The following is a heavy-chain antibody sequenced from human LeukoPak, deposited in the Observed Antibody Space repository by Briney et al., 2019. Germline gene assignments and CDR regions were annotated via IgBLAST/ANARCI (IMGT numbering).Heavy chain of an antibody. J-gene: IGHJ4*02. Sequence: PSETLSLTCTVSGGSISSYYWSWIRQPPGKGLEWIGYIYYSGSTNYNPSLKSRVTISVDTSKNQFSLKLSSVTAADTAVYYCARRPSGYDAANFDYWGQGTLVTVSS. CDR1: GGSISSYY. V-gene: IGHV4-59*08. CDR2: IYYSGST. CDR3: ARRPSGYDAANFDY. D-gene: IGHD5-12*01.